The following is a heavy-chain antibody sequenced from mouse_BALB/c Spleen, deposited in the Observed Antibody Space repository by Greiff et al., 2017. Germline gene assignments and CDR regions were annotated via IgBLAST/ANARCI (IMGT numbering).Heavy chain of an antibody. CDR2: ISSGGSYT. CDR3: AIYYRYDERFAY. V-gene: IGHV5-9-4*01. J-gene: IGHJ3*01. D-gene: IGHD2-14*01. CDR1: GFTFSSYA. Sequence: EVNVVESGGGLVKPGGSLKLSCAASGFTFSSYAMSWVRQSPEKRLEWVAEISSGGSYTYYPDTVTGRFTISRDNAKNTLYLEMSSLRSEDTAMYYCAIYYRYDERFAYWGQGTLVTVSA.